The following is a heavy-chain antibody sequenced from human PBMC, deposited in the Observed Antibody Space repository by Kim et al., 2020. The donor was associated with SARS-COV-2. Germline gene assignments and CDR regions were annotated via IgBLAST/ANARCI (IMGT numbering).Heavy chain of an antibody. V-gene: IGHV3-23*01. J-gene: IGHJ6*04. Sequence: GGSLRLSCAASGFTFSTYAMSWVRQAPGKGLEWVSAISGGGGITDFADSVKGRFTISRDNSKNTLFLQMNSLRAEDTAVYYCAKAQGSDSSAVYGMDVWGKGHTVTVSS. D-gene: IGHD6-19*01. CDR1: GFTFSTYA. CDR3: AKAQGSDSSAVYGMDV. CDR2: ISGGGGIT.